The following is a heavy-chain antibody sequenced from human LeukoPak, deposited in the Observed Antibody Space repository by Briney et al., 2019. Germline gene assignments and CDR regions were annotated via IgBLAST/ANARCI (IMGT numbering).Heavy chain of an antibody. V-gene: IGHV4-59*08. CDR3: ARRGIAAAGYGY. CDR2: IYYSGST. Sequence: SETLSLTCTVSGGSISSYYRSWTRQPPGKGLEWIGYIYYSGSTNYNPSLKSRVTISVDTSKNQFSLKLSSVTAADTAVYYCARRGIAAAGYGYWGQGTLVTVSS. J-gene: IGHJ4*02. D-gene: IGHD6-13*01. CDR1: GGSISSYY.